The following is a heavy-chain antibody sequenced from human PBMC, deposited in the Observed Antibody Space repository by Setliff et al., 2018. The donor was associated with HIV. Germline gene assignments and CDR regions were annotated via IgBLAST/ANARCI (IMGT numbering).Heavy chain of an antibody. CDR2: IYYIGGA. CDR1: GGSISSGGYY. Sequence: SETLSLTCTVSGGSISSGGYYWSWIRQHPGKGLEWIGYIYYIGGAYYNPSLKSRVTISLDTSKNHFSLNLSSVTAADTAVYYCARESMLRGLRHAVDIWGQGTMVTVSS. J-gene: IGHJ3*02. CDR3: ARESMLRGLRHAVDI. D-gene: IGHD3-10*01. V-gene: IGHV4-31*02.